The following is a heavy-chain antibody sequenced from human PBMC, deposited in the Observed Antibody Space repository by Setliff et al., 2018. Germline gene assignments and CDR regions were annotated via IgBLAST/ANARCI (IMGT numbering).Heavy chain of an antibody. V-gene: IGHV3-74*01. D-gene: IGHD5-18*01. Sequence: GGSLRLSCAASGFTFNTYWMHWVRQAPGKGLVWFSHINSDGSGTSYADSVKGRFTISRDNAKNSVYLQMNSLRAEDTAIYYCATTRVWIPVLDSCGQGTLVTVSS. CDR2: INSDGSGT. CDR1: GFTFNTYW. CDR3: ATTRVWIPVLDS. J-gene: IGHJ4*02.